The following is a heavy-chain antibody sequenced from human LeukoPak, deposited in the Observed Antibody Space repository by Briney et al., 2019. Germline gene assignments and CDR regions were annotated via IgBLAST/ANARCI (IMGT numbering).Heavy chain of an antibody. CDR1: GFTFSHAW. D-gene: IGHD3-22*01. CDR2: IISKTEDGTT. V-gene: IGHV3-15*01. Sequence: KPGGSLRLSCAASGFTFSHAWMTWVRQAPGKGLEWVGRIISKTEDGTTDYAAPVKGRFTISRDDSKNTLYLQMNSLKTEDTAVYHCITGIRCGYYGYWGQGTLVTVSS. CDR3: ITGIRCGYYGY. J-gene: IGHJ4*02.